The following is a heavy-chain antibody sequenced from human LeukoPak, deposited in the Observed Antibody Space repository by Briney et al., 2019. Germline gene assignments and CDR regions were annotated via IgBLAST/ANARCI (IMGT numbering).Heavy chain of an antibody. D-gene: IGHD6-13*01. CDR1: EFTFSSHG. CDR2: ISYDTRSD. Sequence: HPGGSLRLSCVASEFTFSSHGMHWVRQAPGKGLEWVAVISYDTRSDYHVDSVKGRFTISRDNSKNTLYLQMNSLRAEDTAVYYCARGIWEQQLVSFFDYWGQGTLVTVSS. CDR3: ARGIWEQQLVSFFDY. V-gene: IGHV3-30*03. J-gene: IGHJ4*02.